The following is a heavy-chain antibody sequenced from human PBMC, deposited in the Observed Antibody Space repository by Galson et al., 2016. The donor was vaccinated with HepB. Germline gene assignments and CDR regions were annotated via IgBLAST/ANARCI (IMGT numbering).Heavy chain of an antibody. CDR3: ASAPGAFYYYYAMDV. CDR2: ISRGGTYT. J-gene: IGHJ6*02. Sequence: SLRLSCAASGITLRGYAMNWVRQAPGKGLDWVSCISRGGTYTYYADSVKGRFTVSRDNAKNSLYLQMNNLRAEDTALYYCASAPGAFYYYYAMDVRGQGTTVTVSS. V-gene: IGHV3-21*01. CDR1: GITLRGYA.